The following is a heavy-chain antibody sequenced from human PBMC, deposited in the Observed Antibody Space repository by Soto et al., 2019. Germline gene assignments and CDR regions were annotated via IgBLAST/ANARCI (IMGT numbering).Heavy chain of an antibody. CDR1: GYSISSGYY. Sequence: PSETLSLTCAVSGYSISSGYYWGWLRQPPGKGLEWIGNIYHGGSTYYNPSLNSRVTLSIDMTNNHVSLILNSVTSADTAVYYCARVGPWVPYYYDSSPYTFENWFDPWGKGTRGTVSS. CDR3: ARVGPWVPYYYDSSPYTFENWFDP. V-gene: IGHV4-38-2*01. CDR2: IYHGGST. D-gene: IGHD3-22*01. J-gene: IGHJ5*02.